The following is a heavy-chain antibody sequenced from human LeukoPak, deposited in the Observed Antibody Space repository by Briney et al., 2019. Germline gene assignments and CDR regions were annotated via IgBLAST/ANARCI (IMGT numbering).Heavy chain of an antibody. CDR1: DSSFTTYC. V-gene: IGHV5-51*01. Sequence: GASLMISCTTSDSSFTTYCNGWVRQMPGAGLEWVGAIYPDDSDTRYSPFCQGQVVISADTSISTAYLRWNTLKTSDTAIYYCVRQRGASGTINHFDPCGQGTLVTVSS. D-gene: IGHD3-10*01. CDR2: IYPDDSDT. CDR3: VRQRGASGTINHFDP. J-gene: IGHJ5*02.